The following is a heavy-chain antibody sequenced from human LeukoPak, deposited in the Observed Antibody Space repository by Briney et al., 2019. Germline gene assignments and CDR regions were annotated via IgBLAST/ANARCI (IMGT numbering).Heavy chain of an antibody. CDR1: GGSIRSFY. J-gene: IGHJ4*02. CDR2: IHTSGST. Sequence: PSETLSLTCTVSGGSIRSFYWNWVRQPAGKGLEWIGRIHTSGSTSYNPSHKSRVTMSVDTSKNQFSLKLSSVTAADTAVYYCAKIAATYGSGSVSDHWGQGILVTDSS. CDR3: AKIAATYGSGSVSDH. D-gene: IGHD3-10*01. V-gene: IGHV4-4*07.